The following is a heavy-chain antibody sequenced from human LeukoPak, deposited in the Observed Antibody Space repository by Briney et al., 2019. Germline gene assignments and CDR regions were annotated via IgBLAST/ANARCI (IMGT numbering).Heavy chain of an antibody. Sequence: PGGSLRLSCGVSGFTFSSYWMSWVRQAPGKGLEWVANIKQDGSEKYYVDSVKGRFTISRDNAENSLYLQMNSLRAEDTAVYYCARDFPYYYDTSGYYSDYWGQGTLVTVSS. V-gene: IGHV3-7*01. CDR1: GFTFSSYW. CDR3: ARDFPYYYDTSGYYSDY. CDR2: IKQDGSEK. J-gene: IGHJ4*02. D-gene: IGHD3-22*01.